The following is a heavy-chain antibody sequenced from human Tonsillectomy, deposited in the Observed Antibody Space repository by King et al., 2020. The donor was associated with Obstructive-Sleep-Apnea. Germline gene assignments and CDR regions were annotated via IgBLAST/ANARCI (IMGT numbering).Heavy chain of an antibody. CDR1: GFNFDDYG. D-gene: IGHD3-10*01. J-gene: IGHJ6*02. CDR2: INWNGGRT. CDR3: AREGDGSGSYHYYGMDV. V-gene: IGHV3-20*04. Sequence: VQLVESGGGVVRPGGSLRLSCAASGFNFDDYGMTWVRQAPGKGLEWVSGINWNGGRTGYADSVKGRFTISRDNAKNFLYLQMNSLRVEDTALYYCAREGDGSGSYHYYGMDVWGQGTTVTVSS.